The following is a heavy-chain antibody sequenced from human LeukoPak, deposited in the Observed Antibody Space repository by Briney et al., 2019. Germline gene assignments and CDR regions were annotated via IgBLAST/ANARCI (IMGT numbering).Heavy chain of an antibody. V-gene: IGHV4-61*02. CDR3: ARDLDGDYDSYSFDY. CDR1: GGSISSGSYY. J-gene: IGHJ4*02. CDR2: FHTSGST. Sequence: PSETLSLTCTVSGGSISSGSYYWSWIRQPAGKGLEWIWRFHTSGSTYYNPSLRSRVTISVDTSQNQFSLKLGSVTAADTAVYYCARDLDGDYDSYSFDYWGQGILVTVSS. D-gene: IGHD2-21*02.